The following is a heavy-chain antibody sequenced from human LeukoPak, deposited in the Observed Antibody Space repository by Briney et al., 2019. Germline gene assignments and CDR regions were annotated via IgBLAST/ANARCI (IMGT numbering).Heavy chain of an antibody. V-gene: IGHV1-46*01. D-gene: IGHD2-2*01. Sequence: ASVKVSCKASGYTFTSYSMHWVRQAPGQGLEWMGIINPSCGSTSYAQKFQGRVTMTRDTSTSTVYMELSSLRSEDTAVYYCAREFHCSSTSCYFTLFPYYGMDVWGQGTTVTVSS. CDR1: GYTFTSYS. CDR3: AREFHCSSTSCYFTLFPYYGMDV. J-gene: IGHJ6*02. CDR2: INPSCGST.